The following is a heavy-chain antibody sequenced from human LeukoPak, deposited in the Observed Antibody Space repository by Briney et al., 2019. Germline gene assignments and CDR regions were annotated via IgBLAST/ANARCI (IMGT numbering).Heavy chain of an antibody. CDR1: GYTFTSYY. Sequence: ASVKVSCKASGYTFTSYYMHWVRQAPGQGLEWMGIINPSGGSTSYAQKFQGRVTMTRDTSTSTVYMELSSLRSEDTAVYYCASRAVAGNYVHHWGEGTLVTVSS. J-gene: IGHJ1*01. V-gene: IGHV1-46*01. CDR3: ASRAVAGNYVHH. D-gene: IGHD6-19*01. CDR2: INPSGGST.